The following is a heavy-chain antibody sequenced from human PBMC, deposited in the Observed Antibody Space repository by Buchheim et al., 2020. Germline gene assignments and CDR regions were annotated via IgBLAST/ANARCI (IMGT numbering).Heavy chain of an antibody. Sequence: QMQLVQSGAEVKKPGVSVKASCKASGYTFTDYYMHWVRQAPGQGPEWMGWINPDSGGTNHAQKFQGRVTMTRDTSISTAYMELNRLRSDDTAVYYCASDGREGSSSPPGYWGQGTL. CDR2: INPDSGGT. D-gene: IGHD6-6*01. V-gene: IGHV1-2*02. J-gene: IGHJ4*02. CDR3: ASDGREGSSSPPGY. CDR1: GYTFTDYY.